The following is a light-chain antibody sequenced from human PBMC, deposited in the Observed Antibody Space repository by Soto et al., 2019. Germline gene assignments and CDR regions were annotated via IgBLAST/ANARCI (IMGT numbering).Light chain of an antibody. CDR1: QSVSSNY. J-gene: IGKJ3*01. CDR2: GAS. V-gene: IGKV3-20*01. Sequence: ELGLTQSPGTLSLSPGERATLSCRASQSVSSNYLAWYQQRPGQAPRLLIFGASYRAAGIPDRFSGSGSGTDFILTISRLEPEDFAVYYCQHYGSSPPEFTFGPGTKVDSK. CDR3: QHYGSSPPEFT.